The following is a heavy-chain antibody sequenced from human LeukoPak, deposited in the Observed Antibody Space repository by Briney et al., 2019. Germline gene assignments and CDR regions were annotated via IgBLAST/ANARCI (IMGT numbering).Heavy chain of an antibody. Sequence: SETLSLSCTVSGASTSHFYWNWIRQPPGKGLEWIGYMHNSGSSEHSPSLKSRVTISIDTSKNQFSLQLTSVTAADTAIYYCARSAEWLRNAFDIWGQGTMVSVSS. CDR1: GASTSHFY. V-gene: IGHV4-59*01. CDR2: MHNSGSS. J-gene: IGHJ3*02. CDR3: ARSAEWLRNAFDI. D-gene: IGHD5-12*01.